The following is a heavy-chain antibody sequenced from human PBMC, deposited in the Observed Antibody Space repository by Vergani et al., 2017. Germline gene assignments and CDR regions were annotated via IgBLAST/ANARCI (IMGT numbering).Heavy chain of an antibody. CDR3: AKDGRENSDYGYCDY. D-gene: IGHD4-17*01. CDR2: IGYDGRIK. J-gene: IGHJ4*02. CDR1: GFSFNTYG. Sequence: QVQLVETGGGVVQPGGSLRLYCATSGFSFNTYGAHWVRQAPGKGLEWVAFIGYDGRIKYNVDSVKGRFTISRDTSKKTLSLQMRSLRADDTAVYYCAKDGRENSDYGYCDYWGQGTLVTVPS. V-gene: IGHV3-30*02.